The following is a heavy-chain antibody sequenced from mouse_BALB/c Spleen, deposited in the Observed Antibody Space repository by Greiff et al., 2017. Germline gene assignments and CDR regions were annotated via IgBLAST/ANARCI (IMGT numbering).Heavy chain of an antibody. CDR2: ISNLAYSI. J-gene: IGHJ3*01. V-gene: IGHV5-15*02. CDR1: GFTFSDYG. D-gene: IGHD2-1*01. CDR3: ARDGNGFAY. Sequence: EVKVEESGGGLVQPGGSRKLSCAASGFTFSDYGMAWVRQAPGKGPEWVAFISNLAYSIYYADTVTGRFTISRENAKNTLYLEMSSLRSEDTAMYYCARDGNGFAYWGQGTLVTVSA.